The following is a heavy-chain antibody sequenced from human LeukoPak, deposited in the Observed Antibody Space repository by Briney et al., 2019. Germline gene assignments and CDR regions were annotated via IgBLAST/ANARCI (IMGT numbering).Heavy chain of an antibody. CDR3: ARGYISGWFGNNWFGP. CDR1: GGSLSSSNW. CDR2: IYRGGNT. D-gene: IGHD6-19*01. V-gene: IGHV4-4*02. J-gene: IGHJ5*02. Sequence: SGTLSLTCTVSGGSLSSSNWWTWVRQPPGKGLEWIGEIYRGGNTNYNPSLKSRVTISVDESKNQFSLKVTSVIAADTAVYYCARGYISGWFGNNWFGPWGRGILVTVSS.